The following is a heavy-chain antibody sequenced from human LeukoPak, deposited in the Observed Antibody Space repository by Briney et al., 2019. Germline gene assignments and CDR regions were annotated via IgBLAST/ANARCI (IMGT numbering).Heavy chain of an antibody. V-gene: IGHV3-48*02. CDR2: ISNSGSTI. Sequence: PGGSLRLSCAASGFPFSTYSMNWVRQAPGKGLEWVSYISNSGSTIYYADSVKGRFTISRDNAKNSLYLQMNSPRDEDTAVYYCAKSYCSSTSCSQWYFDYWGQGTLVTVSS. CDR3: AKSYCSSTSCSQWYFDY. D-gene: IGHD2-2*01. J-gene: IGHJ4*02. CDR1: GFPFSTYS.